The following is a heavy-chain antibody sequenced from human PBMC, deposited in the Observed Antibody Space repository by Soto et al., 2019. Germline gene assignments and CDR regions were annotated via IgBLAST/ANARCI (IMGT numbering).Heavy chain of an antibody. Sequence: GGSLRLSCAASGFTFSSYAMSWVRQAPGKGLEWVSAISGSGGSTHYADSVKGRFTISRDNSKNTLYLQMNSLRAEDTAVYYCAKVGRWLQFLDAFDIWGQGTMVTVSS. D-gene: IGHD5-12*01. V-gene: IGHV3-23*01. CDR2: ISGSGGST. CDR1: GFTFSSYA. J-gene: IGHJ3*02. CDR3: AKVGRWLQFLDAFDI.